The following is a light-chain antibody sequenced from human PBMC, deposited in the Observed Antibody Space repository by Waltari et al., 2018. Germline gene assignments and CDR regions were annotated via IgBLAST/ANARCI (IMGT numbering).Light chain of an antibody. V-gene: IGLV2-11*01. CDR2: DVS. CDR1: SSDVGGYYV. Sequence: QSALTPPRSVSGSPGQSVTISCTGTSSDVGGYYVVSWYQQHPGKAPKLMIYDVSKRPSGVPDRFSGSKSGNTASLTISGLQAEDEADYYCCSYAGSYTWVFGGGTKLTVL. J-gene: IGLJ3*02. CDR3: CSYAGSYTWV.